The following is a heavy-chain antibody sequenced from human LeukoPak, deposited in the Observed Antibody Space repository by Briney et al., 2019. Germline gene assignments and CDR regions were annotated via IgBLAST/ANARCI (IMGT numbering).Heavy chain of an antibody. D-gene: IGHD1-26*01. V-gene: IGHV4-34*01. CDR3: ARGIVGATEIDY. CDR1: GGSFLGDY. CDR2: ISYSGNT. J-gene: IGHJ4*02. Sequence: ASETLSLTCAVYGGSFLGDYWGSIRQPPGKGLEWIGEISYSGNTNYNPSLKSRVTISVDTSKNQSSLKLSAVTAADTAVYYGARGIVGATEIDYWGQGTLVTVSS.